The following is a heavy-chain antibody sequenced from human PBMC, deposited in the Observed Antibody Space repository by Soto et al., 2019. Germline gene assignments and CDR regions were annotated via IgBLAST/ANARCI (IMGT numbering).Heavy chain of an antibody. V-gene: IGHV1-3*01. Sequence: EASVKVSCKASGYTFTSYAMHWVRQAPGQRLEWMGWINAGNGNTKYSQKFQGRVTITRDTSASTAYMELSSLRSEDTAVYYCARDSTPGYSSSWYSGAFDIWGQGTMVTVSS. CDR2: INAGNGNT. CDR3: ARDSTPGYSSSWYSGAFDI. CDR1: GYTFTSYA. D-gene: IGHD6-13*01. J-gene: IGHJ3*02.